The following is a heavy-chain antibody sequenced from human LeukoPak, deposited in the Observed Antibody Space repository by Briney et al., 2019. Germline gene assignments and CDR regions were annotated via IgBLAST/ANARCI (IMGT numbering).Heavy chain of an antibody. CDR2: IIPIFGTA. CDR3: ARVNASPYFRIDY. CDR1: GGTFSSYA. J-gene: IGHJ4*02. V-gene: IGHV1-69*13. D-gene: IGHD2/OR15-2a*01. Sequence: GASVKVSCKASGGTFSSYAISWVRQAPGQGLEWMGGIIPIFGTANYAQKLQGRVTITADESTSTAYMELSSLRSEDTAVYYCARVNASPYFRIDYWGQGTLVTVSS.